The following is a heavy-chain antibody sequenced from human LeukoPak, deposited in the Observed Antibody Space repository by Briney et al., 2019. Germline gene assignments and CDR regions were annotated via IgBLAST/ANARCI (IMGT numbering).Heavy chain of an antibody. D-gene: IGHD2-21*01. CDR2: SSAYNVNT. Sequence: ASVKVSCKASGYTFTSYGISWVRQAPGQGREWMGWSSAYNVNTNYAQKLQGRVTMTTDTYTSTAYMELRSLRSDDTAVYYCARGPYCGGDCSNYYYYYMDVWGKGTTVTVSS. J-gene: IGHJ6*03. CDR1: GYTFTSYG. CDR3: ARGPYCGGDCSNYYYYYMDV. V-gene: IGHV1-18*01.